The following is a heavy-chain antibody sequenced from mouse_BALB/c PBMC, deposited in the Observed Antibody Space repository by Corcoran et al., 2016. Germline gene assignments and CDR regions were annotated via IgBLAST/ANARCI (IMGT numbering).Heavy chain of an antibody. D-gene: IGHD1-2*01. Sequence: EVQLQQSGPELVKHGASGKMSCKASGYTVTSYVMHWVKQKTGQGLEWIGYINPYNDGTKYNEKFKGKATLTSDKSSSTAYMELSGLTSEDSAVYYCARRDYGYKELDYWGQGTTLTVSS. V-gene: IGHV1S136*01. CDR1: GYTVTSYV. J-gene: IGHJ2*01. CDR2: INPYNDGT. CDR3: ARRDYGYKELDY.